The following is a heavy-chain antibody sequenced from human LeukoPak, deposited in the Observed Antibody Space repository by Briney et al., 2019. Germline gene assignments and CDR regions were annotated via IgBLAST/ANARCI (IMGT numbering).Heavy chain of an antibody. Sequence: GRSLRLSCAASGFTFSSYGMHWVRQAPGKGLEWVAVISYDGSNKYYADSVKGRFTISRDNSKNTLYLQMNSLRAEDTAVYYCAKESGYGSSTSCYAHLFDYWGQGTLVTVSS. CDR3: AKESGYGSSTSCYAHLFDY. J-gene: IGHJ4*02. CDR2: ISYDGSNK. D-gene: IGHD2-2*01. V-gene: IGHV3-30*18. CDR1: GFTFSSYG.